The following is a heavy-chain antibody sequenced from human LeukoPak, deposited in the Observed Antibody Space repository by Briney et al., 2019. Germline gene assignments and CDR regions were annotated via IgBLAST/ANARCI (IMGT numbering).Heavy chain of an antibody. CDR3: ARGPYYYDSSGYYKYYFDY. D-gene: IGHD3-22*01. V-gene: IGHV1-18*01. Sequence: ASVKVSCKASGYTFTSYGISWVRQAPGQGLEWMGWISAYNGNTNYAQKLQGRVTMTTDTSTTTAYMELRSLRSDDTAVYYCARGPYYYDSSGYYKYYFDYWGQGTLVTVSS. CDR2: ISAYNGNT. J-gene: IGHJ4*02. CDR1: GYTFTSYG.